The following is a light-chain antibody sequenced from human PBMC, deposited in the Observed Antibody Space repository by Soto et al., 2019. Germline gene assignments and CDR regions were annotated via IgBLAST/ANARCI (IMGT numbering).Light chain of an antibody. Sequence: QSVLTQPRSVSGSPGQSVTISCTGNSSDVGAYNYVSWYQQLPGKAPKLMIYDVTKRPSGVPDRFSGAKSGNTASLTISGLLPEDEADYYCCSFAGIYTPVTFGGGTKLTVL. CDR1: SSDVGAYNY. CDR2: DVT. J-gene: IGLJ2*01. V-gene: IGLV2-11*01. CDR3: CSFAGIYTPVT.